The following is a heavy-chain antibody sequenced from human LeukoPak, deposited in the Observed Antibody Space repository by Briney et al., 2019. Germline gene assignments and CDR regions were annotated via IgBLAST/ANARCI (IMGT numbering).Heavy chain of an antibody. D-gene: IGHD6-13*01. CDR2: IYYSGST. J-gene: IGHJ3*02. CDR1: GGSIRSYY. V-gene: IGHV4-59*12. Sequence: SETLSLTCTVSGGSIRSYYWSWIRQPPGKGLEWIGYIYYSGSTNYNPSLKSRVTISVDTSKKQFSLKLSSVNAADTAVYYCAREGVDSSSWYSLHDAFDIWGQGTMVTVSS. CDR3: AREGVDSSSWYSLHDAFDI.